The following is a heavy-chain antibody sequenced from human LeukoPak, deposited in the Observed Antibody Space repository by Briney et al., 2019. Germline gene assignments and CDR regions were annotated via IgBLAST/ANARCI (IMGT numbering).Heavy chain of an antibody. CDR1: GYTFTGYY. V-gene: IGHV1-2*02. CDR2: INPNSGGT. Sequence: EASVKVSCKASGYTFTGYYMRWVRQAPGQGLEWMGWINPNSGGTNYAQKFQGRVTMTRDTSISTAYMELSRLRSDDTAVYYCARAPRYCSGGSCGRPYYYYMDVWGKGTTVTVSS. D-gene: IGHD2-15*01. CDR3: ARAPRYCSGGSCGRPYYYYMDV. J-gene: IGHJ6*03.